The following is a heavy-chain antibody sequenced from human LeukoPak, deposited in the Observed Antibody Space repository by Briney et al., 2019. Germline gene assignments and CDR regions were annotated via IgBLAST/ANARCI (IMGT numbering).Heavy chain of an antibody. CDR1: GGSISSFQW. V-gene: IGHV4-4*02. CDR3: ARGYCSGGSCYPYYYYYMDV. Sequence: SGTLSLTCAVSGGSISSFQWWSWVRQTPEKGLEWIGEIHLGGTTFYNPSLKSRVSMSIDKSKNQFSLNLNSVTAADTAVYYCARGYCSGGSCYPYYYYYMDVWGKGTTVTVSS. CDR2: IHLGGTT. D-gene: IGHD2-15*01. J-gene: IGHJ6*03.